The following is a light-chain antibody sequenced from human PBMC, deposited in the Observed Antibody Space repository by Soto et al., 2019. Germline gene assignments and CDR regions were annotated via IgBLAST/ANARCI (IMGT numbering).Light chain of an antibody. J-gene: IGKJ5*01. V-gene: IGKV3-20*01. CDR1: ESLSSGF. CDR3: KHYENSPIT. Sequence: EIVLTQSPGILSLSPGERATLSCRANESLSSGFLAWYQQRRGQAPRLLIYGASTRATGIQDRFSGGGSETDFILTISRVEPEDFAMYYCKHYENSPITFGPGTRLEIK. CDR2: GAS.